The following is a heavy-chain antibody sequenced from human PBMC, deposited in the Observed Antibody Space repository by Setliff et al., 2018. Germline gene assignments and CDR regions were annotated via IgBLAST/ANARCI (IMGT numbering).Heavy chain of an antibody. CDR2: INHRGST. D-gene: IGHD6-6*01. CDR3: AGGRNIAARLLDS. CDR1: GGTFSDYH. Sequence: SETLSLTCAAYGGTFSDYHWTWIRQSPEKRLEWIGEINHRGSTNYNPSLKSRVTISIDTSKDQFSLKLISMTAADTAVYYCAGGRNIAARLLDSWGQGTLVTVSS. V-gene: IGHV4-34*01. J-gene: IGHJ4*02.